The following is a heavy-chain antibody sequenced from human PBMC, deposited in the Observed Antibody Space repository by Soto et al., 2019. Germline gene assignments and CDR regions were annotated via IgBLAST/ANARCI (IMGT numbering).Heavy chain of an antibody. J-gene: IGHJ6*02. Sequence: GGSRRLSWAAAGFTFSSYAMGWVRQAARKGLEWVPLISYEGSNTHYAQSVDGRSTVSTDNSTNTMSLQMNSLRAEDTAVYFCAGVHNAWSYYGMEVWGQGTTVTVSS. CDR3: AGVHNAWSYYGMEV. V-gene: IGHV3-30-3*01. D-gene: IGHD1-20*01. CDR2: ISYEGSNT. CDR1: GFTFSSYA.